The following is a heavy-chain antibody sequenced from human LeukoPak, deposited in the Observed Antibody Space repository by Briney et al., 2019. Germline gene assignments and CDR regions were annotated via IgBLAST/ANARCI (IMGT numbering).Heavy chain of an antibody. CDR2: IGTSVSDT. D-gene: IGHD6-13*01. J-gene: IGHJ4*02. CDR3: AKRVAAPRRTYYFDY. Sequence: GSLRLSCAASGFTFSSNALSWVRQAPGKGLEWVSVIGTSVSDTYYADSVKGRLTISRDNSKNTVYLQLNSLRAEDTAVYYCAKRVAAPRRTYYFDYWGQGTLVIVSS. CDR1: GFTFSSNA. V-gene: IGHV3-23*01.